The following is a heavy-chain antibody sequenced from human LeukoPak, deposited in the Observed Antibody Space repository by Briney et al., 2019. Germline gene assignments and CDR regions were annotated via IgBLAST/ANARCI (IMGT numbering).Heavy chain of an antibody. CDR3: ARDQEAFDY. CDR2: IYPRDGST. J-gene: IGHJ4*02. CDR1: GYSFTSNY. Sequence: ASVKVSCKASGYSFTSNYIHWVRQAPGQGLEWMGMIYPRDGSTSYAQKFQGRVTVTRDTSMSTVHMELSGLRSEDTAVYYCARDQEAFDYWGQGTLVTVSS. V-gene: IGHV1-46*01.